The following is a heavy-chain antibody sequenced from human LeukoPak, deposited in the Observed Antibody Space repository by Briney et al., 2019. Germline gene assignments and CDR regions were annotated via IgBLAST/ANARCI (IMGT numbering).Heavy chain of an antibody. CDR2: IKSKTDGGTT. J-gene: IGHJ4*02. CDR1: GFTFSNAW. D-gene: IGHD6-19*01. CDR3: TTTVAGTNY. V-gene: IGHV3-15*01. Sequence: PGGSLRLSCAASGFTFSNAWMSWVHQAPGKGLEWVSRIKSKTDGGTTDYAAPVKGRFTISRDDSENTLYLQMNSLKTEDTAVYYCTTTVAGTNYWGQGTLVTVSS.